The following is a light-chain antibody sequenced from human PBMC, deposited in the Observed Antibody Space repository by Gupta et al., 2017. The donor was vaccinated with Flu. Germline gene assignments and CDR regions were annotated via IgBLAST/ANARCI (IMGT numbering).Light chain of an antibody. CDR1: NLGDKY. Sequence: SYDLTQPPSVSVSPRQTASITCSGDNLGDKYVCWYQQKPGQSPVLVIYQDNKRPSGIPERFSGSNSGNTATLTISGTQAMDEADYYCRAWDTSTYYVFGTGTKVTVL. J-gene: IGLJ1*01. CDR3: RAWDTSTYYV. CDR2: QDN. V-gene: IGLV3-1*01.